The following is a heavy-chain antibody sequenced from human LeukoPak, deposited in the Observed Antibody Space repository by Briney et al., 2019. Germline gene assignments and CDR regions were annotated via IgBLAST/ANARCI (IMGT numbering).Heavy chain of an antibody. CDR3: AREFDWLEYYFDY. Sequence: ASVKVSCKASGYTFTGYYIHWVRQAPGQGLEWIGWINPNSGGTNYAQKFQGRVTMTRDTSISTAYMELSRLRSDDTAVYYCAREFDWLEYYFDYWGQGTLVTVSS. J-gene: IGHJ4*02. CDR1: GYTFTGYY. V-gene: IGHV1-2*02. D-gene: IGHD3-9*01. CDR2: INPNSGGT.